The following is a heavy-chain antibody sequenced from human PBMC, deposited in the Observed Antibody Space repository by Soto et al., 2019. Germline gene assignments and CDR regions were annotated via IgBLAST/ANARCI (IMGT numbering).Heavy chain of an antibody. CDR3: ARGPPASGSYYGSYFDY. CDR2: INHSGST. Sequence: SETLSLTCAVYGGSFSGYYWSWIRQPPGKGLEWIGEINHSGSTNYNPSLKSRVTISVDTSKNQFSLKLSSVTAADTAVYYCARGPPASGSYYGSYFDYWGQGTLVTVSS. CDR1: GGSFSGYY. D-gene: IGHD1-26*01. V-gene: IGHV4-34*01. J-gene: IGHJ4*02.